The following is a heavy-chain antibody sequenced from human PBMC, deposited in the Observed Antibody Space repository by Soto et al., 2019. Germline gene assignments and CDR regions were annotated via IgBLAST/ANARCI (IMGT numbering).Heavy chain of an antibody. D-gene: IGHD2-15*01. CDR1: GFTFSSYA. CDR3: AKVAPDIVVVVAALYYFDY. V-gene: IGHV3-23*01. Sequence: GGSLRLSCAASGFTFSSYAMSWVRQAPGKGLEWVSAISGSGGSTYYAGSVKGRFTISRDKSKNTLYLQMNSLRVEDTAVYYCAKVAPDIVVVVAALYYFDYWGQGTLVTVSS. J-gene: IGHJ4*02. CDR2: ISGSGGST.